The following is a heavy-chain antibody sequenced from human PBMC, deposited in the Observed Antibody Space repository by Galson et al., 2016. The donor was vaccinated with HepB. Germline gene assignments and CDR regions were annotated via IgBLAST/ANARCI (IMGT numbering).Heavy chain of an antibody. D-gene: IGHD3-3*02. CDR3: SRGKAFFDCFDY. J-gene: IGHJ4*02. CDR1: GGSISNGGHS. V-gene: IGHV4-30-2*01. Sequence: TLSLTCVVSGGSISNGGHSWTWIRQPPGKGLEWIGYIYSSGSAYYTPSLKSRVTISVDTSKNQFSLNLNSVTAADTALYYCSRGKAFFDCFDYWGQGTQVTVSS. CDR2: IYSSGSA.